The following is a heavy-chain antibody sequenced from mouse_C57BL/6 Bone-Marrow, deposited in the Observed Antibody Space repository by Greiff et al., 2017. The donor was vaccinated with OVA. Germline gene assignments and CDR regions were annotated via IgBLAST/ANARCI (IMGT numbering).Heavy chain of an antibody. D-gene: IGHD6-2*01. V-gene: IGHV1-78*01. CDR1: GYTFTDHT. Sequence: VMLVEPDAEFVKPGASVKISCKVSGYTFTDHTIHWMKQRPEQGLEWIGYIYPRDGSTKYNEKFKGKATSTADKSSSTAYMQLNSLTSEDSAVYFGARGLPYYFDDWGQGTTLTVAS. J-gene: IGHJ2*01. CDR2: IYPRDGST. CDR3: ARGLPYYFDD.